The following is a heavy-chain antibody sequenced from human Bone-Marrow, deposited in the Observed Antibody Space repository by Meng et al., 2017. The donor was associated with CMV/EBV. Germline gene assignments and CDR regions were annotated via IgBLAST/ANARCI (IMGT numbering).Heavy chain of an antibody. CDR1: GFTFGDYA. D-gene: IGHD2-21*01. Sequence: GESLKISCTASGFTFGDYAMSWVRQAPGKGLEWVGFIRRKPYGGTTEYAASVKGRFAISRDNSKSIAYLQMNSLKTEDTAVYYCTRLHIGADFELWGQGPVVPVSS. CDR2: IRRKPYGGTT. J-gene: IGHJ4*02. V-gene: IGHV3-49*04. CDR3: TRLHIGADFEL.